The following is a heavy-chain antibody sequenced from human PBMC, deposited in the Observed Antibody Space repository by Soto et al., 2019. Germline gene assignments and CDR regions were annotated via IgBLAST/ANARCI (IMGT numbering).Heavy chain of an antibody. J-gene: IGHJ4*02. Sequence: ASVKVSCKASGYTFTGYYIHWMRQAPGQGLEGMGWIDPSNGDTNYAQKSQDGVTLTRDTSISTAYMELSRLRSGDTAVYYCAREGTYYYGSSGYYYEKWGQGTLVTVSS. D-gene: IGHD3-22*01. V-gene: IGHV1-2*02. CDR2: IDPSNGDT. CDR1: GYTFTGYY. CDR3: AREGTYYYGSSGYYYEK.